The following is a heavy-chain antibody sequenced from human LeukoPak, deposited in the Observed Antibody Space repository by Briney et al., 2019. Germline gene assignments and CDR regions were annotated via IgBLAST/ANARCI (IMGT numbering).Heavy chain of an antibody. V-gene: IGHV1-69*01. D-gene: IGHD4-17*01. CDR3: ARGHGDPLFSVGAEYFQH. J-gene: IGHJ1*01. Sequence: SVKVSCKASGGTFSSYAISWVRQAPGQGLEWMGGIIPIFGTANYAQKFQGRVTITADESTSTAYMELSSLRSEDTAVYYCARGHGDPLFSVGAEYFQHWGQGTLVTVSS. CDR2: IIPIFGTA. CDR1: GGTFSSYA.